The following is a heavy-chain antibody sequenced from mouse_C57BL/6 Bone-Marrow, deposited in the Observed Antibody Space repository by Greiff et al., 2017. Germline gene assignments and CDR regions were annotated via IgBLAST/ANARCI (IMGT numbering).Heavy chain of an antibody. CDR2: FHPYNDDT. J-gene: IGHJ1*03. Sequence: LVESGAELVKPGASVKMSCKASGYTFTTYPIEWMKQNHGKSLEWIGNFHPYNDDTTYNEKFKGKATLTVEKSSSTVYLELSRLTSDDSAVYYCARGGYDYWYFDVWGTGTTVTVSS. V-gene: IGHV1-47*01. D-gene: IGHD2-3*01. CDR3: ARGGYDYWYFDV. CDR1: GYTFTTYP.